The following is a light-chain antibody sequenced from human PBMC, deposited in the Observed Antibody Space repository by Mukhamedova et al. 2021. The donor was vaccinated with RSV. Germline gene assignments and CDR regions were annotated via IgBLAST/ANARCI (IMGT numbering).Light chain of an antibody. CDR3: NSRDSSGNHLVV. CDR2: GNN. J-gene: IGLJ2*01. Sequence: GDSLRSYYAGWYQQKPGQAPVLVIYGNNNRPSGTPNRFSGSSSGNTASLTITGAQAADEADYYCNSRDSSGNHLVVFGGGTKLTVL. CDR1: SLRSYY. V-gene: IGLV3-19*01.